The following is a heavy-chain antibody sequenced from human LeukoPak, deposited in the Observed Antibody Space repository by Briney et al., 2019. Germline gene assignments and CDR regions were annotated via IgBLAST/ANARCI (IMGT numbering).Heavy chain of an antibody. CDR2: IYYSGST. Sequence: SETLSHTCTVSGGFISSYYWSWIRRPPGKGLEWIGYIYYSGSTNYNPSLKSRVTISVDTSKNQFSLKLNSVTAADTAVYYCARGKDLYYYDSSGYLHFDYWGQGTLVTVSS. CDR1: GGFISSYY. D-gene: IGHD3-22*01. V-gene: IGHV4-59*01. J-gene: IGHJ4*02. CDR3: ARGKDLYYYDSSGYLHFDY.